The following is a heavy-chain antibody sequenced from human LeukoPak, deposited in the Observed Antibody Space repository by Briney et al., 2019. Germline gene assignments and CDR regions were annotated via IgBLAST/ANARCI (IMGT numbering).Heavy chain of an antibody. CDR1: GGSISSSSYY. D-gene: IGHD3-3*01. J-gene: IGHJ6*03. CDR3: ARDGGRFLEWLLKDHYYYMDV. Sequence: SETLSLTCTVSGGSISSSSYYWGWIRQPPGKGLEGIGRIYYSGGTYYNPFLKSRVTISVDTSKNQFSLKLSSVTAADTAVYYCARDGGRFLEWLLKDHYYYMDVWDKGTTVTVSS. CDR2: IYYSGGT. V-gene: IGHV4-39*07.